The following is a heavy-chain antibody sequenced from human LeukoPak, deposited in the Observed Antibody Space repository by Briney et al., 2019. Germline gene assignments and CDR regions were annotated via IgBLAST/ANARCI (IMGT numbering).Heavy chain of an antibody. CDR2: IIPITGIA. D-gene: IGHD3-10*01. CDR3: ARGNDYGSGSYYPDFDY. Sequence: GSSVRVSCKASGGTFSSYAISWVRQAPGQGLEWMGRIIPITGIANQAQKFQGRVKITADRTTSTAYMELSSLRSEDTAVYYCARGNDYGSGSYYPDFDYWGQGTLVAVSS. J-gene: IGHJ4*02. V-gene: IGHV1-69*04. CDR1: GGTFSSYA.